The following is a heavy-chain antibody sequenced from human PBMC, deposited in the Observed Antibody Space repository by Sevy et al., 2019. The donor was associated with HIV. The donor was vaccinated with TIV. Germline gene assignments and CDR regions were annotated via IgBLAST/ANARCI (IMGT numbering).Heavy chain of an antibody. V-gene: IGHV3-30*18. CDR1: GFTFSSYA. D-gene: IGHD3-22*01. CDR3: AKGQTDYYDTSGPVDY. CDR2: IPYDGSSK. J-gene: IGHJ4*02. Sequence: GGSLRLSCAASGFTFSSYAMHWVRQAPGKGLEWVAAIPYDGSSKYYADSVKGRLTISGDNSKNTLYLQMNSLRAEDTALYYCAKGQTDYYDTSGPVDYWGQGTLVTVSS.